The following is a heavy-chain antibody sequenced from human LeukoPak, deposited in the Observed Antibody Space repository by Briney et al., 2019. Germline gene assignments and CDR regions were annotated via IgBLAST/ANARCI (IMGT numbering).Heavy chain of an antibody. CDR1: GGTFSSYA. Sequence: SVKVSCKASGGTFSSYAISWVRQAPGQGLEWMGGIIPIFGTANYAQKFQGRVTITADESTSTAYMELSSLRSEDTAVYYCARPTVTTGVDAFDIWGQGTMVTVSS. D-gene: IGHD4-11*01. V-gene: IGHV1-69*13. CDR2: IIPIFGTA. CDR3: ARPTVTTGVDAFDI. J-gene: IGHJ3*02.